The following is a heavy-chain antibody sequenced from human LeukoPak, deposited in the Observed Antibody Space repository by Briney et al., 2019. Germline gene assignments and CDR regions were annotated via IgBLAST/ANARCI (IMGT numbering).Heavy chain of an antibody. D-gene: IGHD6-13*01. CDR3: ARDGSESGIAAAGDDC. V-gene: IGHV3-21*01. CDR1: GFTFSSYS. Sequence: GGSLRLSCAASGFTFSSYSMNWVRQPPGKGLEWVSSISSSSSYIYYADSVKGRFTISRDNAKNSLYLKMNSLRAEDTAVYYCARDGSESGIAAAGDDCWGQGTLVAVS. J-gene: IGHJ4*02. CDR2: ISSSSSYI.